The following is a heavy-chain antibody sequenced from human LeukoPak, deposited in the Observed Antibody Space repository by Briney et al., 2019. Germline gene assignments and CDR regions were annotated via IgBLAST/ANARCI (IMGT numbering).Heavy chain of an antibody. CDR1: GGSISSYY. Sequence: PSETLSLTCTVSGGSISSYYWSWIRQPAGKGLEWIGRICTSGSTNYNPSLKSRVTMSVDTSKNQFSLKLSSVTAADTAVYYCARDLMVRGVITEFDYWGQGTLVTVSS. V-gene: IGHV4-4*07. J-gene: IGHJ4*02. CDR2: ICTSGST. D-gene: IGHD3-10*01. CDR3: ARDLMVRGVITEFDY.